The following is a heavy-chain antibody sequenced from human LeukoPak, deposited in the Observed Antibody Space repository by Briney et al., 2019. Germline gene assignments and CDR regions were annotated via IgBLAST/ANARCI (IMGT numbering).Heavy chain of an antibody. V-gene: IGHV1-69*13. Sequence: GASVKVSCKASGGTFSSYAISWVRQAPGQGLEWMGGIIPIFGTANYAQKFRGRVTITADESTSTAYMELSSLRSEDTAVYYCATSIVGATTTFDYWGQGTLVTVSS. J-gene: IGHJ4*02. CDR2: IIPIFGTA. D-gene: IGHD1-26*01. CDR1: GGTFSSYA. CDR3: ATSIVGATTTFDY.